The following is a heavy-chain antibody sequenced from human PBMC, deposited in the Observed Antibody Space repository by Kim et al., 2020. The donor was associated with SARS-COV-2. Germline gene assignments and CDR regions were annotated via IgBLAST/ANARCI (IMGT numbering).Heavy chain of an antibody. CDR1: GFSFSDYY. CDR3: ARESLTDLRYFDWLSFDC. CDR2: ISNSGNTT. D-gene: IGHD3-9*01. Sequence: GGSLRLSCAASGFSFSDYYMNWIRQAPGKGLEWVSYISNSGNTTYYADSVKGRFTISRDNTKRSLSLQMDGLRAEDTAVYYCARESLTDLRYFDWLSFDCWGQGTLVSVSS. V-gene: IGHV3-11*01. J-gene: IGHJ4*02.